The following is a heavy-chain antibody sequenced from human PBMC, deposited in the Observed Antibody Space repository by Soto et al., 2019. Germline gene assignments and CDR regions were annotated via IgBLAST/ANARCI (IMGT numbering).Heavy chain of an antibody. D-gene: IGHD6-19*01. CDR3: AKGWQVRGGQFDY. V-gene: IGHV3-23*01. CDR1: GFTFSNYV. CDR2: ISDSGDTT. Sequence: EVQPLESGGNLVQPGGSLRLSCVASGFTFSNYVMSWVRQAPGKGLEWVSGISDSGDTTYSADFVKGRFTISRDNSKNTLYLQMNSLRAEDTAVYYCAKGWQVRGGQFDYWGQGTLVSVSS. J-gene: IGHJ4*02.